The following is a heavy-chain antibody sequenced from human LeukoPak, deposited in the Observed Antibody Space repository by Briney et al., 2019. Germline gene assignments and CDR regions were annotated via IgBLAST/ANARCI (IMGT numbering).Heavy chain of an antibody. V-gene: IGHV4-61*09. Sequence: SETLPLTCTVSGVSITSGGYYWMWIRQPAGKGLEWIGHVYTSGSTKYNPSLKTPVSISLDTSKNHFSLKVDSVTAADTAVYYCARASGIEDYWGQGTLVIVSS. D-gene: IGHD3-10*01. CDR3: ARASGIEDY. CDR1: GVSITSGGYY. CDR2: VYTSGST. J-gene: IGHJ4*02.